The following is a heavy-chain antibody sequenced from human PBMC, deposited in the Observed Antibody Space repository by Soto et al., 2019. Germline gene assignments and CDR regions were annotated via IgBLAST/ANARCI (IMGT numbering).Heavy chain of an antibody. V-gene: IGHV4-4*02. D-gene: IGHD6-13*01. CDR1: GGSISSSNW. Sequence: TLSLTCAVSGGSISSSNWWCWVRQPPGKGLEWIGEIYHSGSTNYNPSLKSRVTISVDKSKNQFSLKLSSVTAADTAVYYCARRSQQRWGFDYWGQGTLVTVSS. CDR2: IYHSGST. J-gene: IGHJ4*02. CDR3: ARRSQQRWGFDY.